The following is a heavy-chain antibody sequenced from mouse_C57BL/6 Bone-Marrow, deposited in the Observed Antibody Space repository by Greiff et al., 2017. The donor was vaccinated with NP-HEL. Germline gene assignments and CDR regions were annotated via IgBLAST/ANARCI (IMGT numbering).Heavy chain of an antibody. CDR1: GFNIKDYY. J-gene: IGHJ4*01. Sequence: EVQGVESGAELVKPGASVKLSCTASGFNIKDYYMHWVKQRTEQGLEWIGRIDPEDGETKYAPKFPGKATITADTSSNPAYLQLSSLTSEDTAVYYCARSYDYDGDYYAMDYWGQGTSVTVSS. D-gene: IGHD2-4*01. V-gene: IGHV14-2*01. CDR3: ARSYDYDGDYYAMDY. CDR2: IDPEDGET.